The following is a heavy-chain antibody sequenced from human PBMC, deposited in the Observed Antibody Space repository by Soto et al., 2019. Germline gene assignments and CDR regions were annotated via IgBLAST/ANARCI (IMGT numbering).Heavy chain of an antibody. CDR2: IKSDGTTQ. V-gene: IGHV3-33*06. J-gene: IGHJ5*02. Sequence: QVKLVESGGGVVQSGRSRRLSCEASGFAFSSYAMHWVRQSPGKGLEWVAVIKSDGTTQDYIDSVKGRFFVSRDNGKKTVYLQMNNLRPEDTGIYYCAKPPSSLEWPPFDPWGHGTLVTVSS. D-gene: IGHD3-3*01. CDR1: GFAFSSYA. CDR3: AKPPSSLEWPPFDP.